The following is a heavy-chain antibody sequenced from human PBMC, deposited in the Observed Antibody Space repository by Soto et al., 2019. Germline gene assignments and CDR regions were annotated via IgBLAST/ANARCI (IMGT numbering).Heavy chain of an antibody. CDR1: GGSISSGGYY. J-gene: IGHJ4*02. Sequence: TSETLSLTCTVSGGSISSGGYYWSWIRQHPGKGLEWIGYIYYSGSTYYNPSLKSRVTISVDTSKNQFSLKLSSVTAADTAVSYCARESGSSGFLDYWGQGTLVTVSS. CDR3: ARESGSSGFLDY. D-gene: IGHD3-22*01. CDR2: IYYSGST. V-gene: IGHV4-31*03.